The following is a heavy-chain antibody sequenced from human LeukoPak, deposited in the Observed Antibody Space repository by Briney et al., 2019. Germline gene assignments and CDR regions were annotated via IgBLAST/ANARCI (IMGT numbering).Heavy chain of an antibody. CDR3: ATLTPYYYDSSGYYYYYYYMDV. CDR2: IYHSGST. V-gene: IGHV4-38-2*02. Sequence: PSETLSLTCSVSGYSFSSGFYWGWIRQPPGKGLEWIGEIYHSGSTNYNPSLKSRVTISVDKSKNQFSLKLSSVTAADTAVYYCATLTPYYYDSSGYYYYYYYMDVWGKGTTVTVSS. CDR1: GYSFSSGFY. D-gene: IGHD3-22*01. J-gene: IGHJ6*03.